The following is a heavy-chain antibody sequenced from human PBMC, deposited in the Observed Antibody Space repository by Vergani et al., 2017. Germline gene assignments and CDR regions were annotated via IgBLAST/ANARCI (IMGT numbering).Heavy chain of an antibody. D-gene: IGHD3-3*01. CDR3: ARGLRRFLELFDP. V-gene: IGHV4-61*02. CDR2: IYTSGST. CDR1: GGSISSGGYY. Sequence: QVQLQESGPGLVKPSQTLSLTCTVSGGSISSGGYYWSWIRQHPGKGLEWIGRIYTSGSTNYNPSLKSRVTISVDTSKNQFSLKLSSVTAADTAVYYCARGLRRFLELFDPWGQGTLVTVSS. J-gene: IGHJ5*02.